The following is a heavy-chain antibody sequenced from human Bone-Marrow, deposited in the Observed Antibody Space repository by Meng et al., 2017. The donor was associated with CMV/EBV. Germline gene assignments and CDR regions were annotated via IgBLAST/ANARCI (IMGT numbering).Heavy chain of an antibody. V-gene: IGHV4-39*07. D-gene: IGHD2-2*02. CDR2: IYYSGST. CDR3: ASSRCSSTSCHKYYYYYGMDV. CDR1: GGSISSSSYY. Sequence: SETLSLTCTVSGGSISSSSYYWGWIRQPPGKGLEWIGSIYYSGSTYYNPSLKSRVTISVDTSKNQFSLKLSSVTAADTAVYYCASSRCSSTSCHKYYYYYGMDVWGRGTTVTVSS. J-gene: IGHJ6*02.